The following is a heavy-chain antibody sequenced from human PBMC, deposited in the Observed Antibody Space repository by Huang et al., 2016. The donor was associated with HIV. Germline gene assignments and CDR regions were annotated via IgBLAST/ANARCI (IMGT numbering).Heavy chain of an antibody. CDR1: GFSFSSVG. J-gene: IGHJ6*02. Sequence: QVHLVESGGGVVQPGRSLSLSCAPSGFSFSSVGRNWLRQGPGKGLEWVSVISDEGSSKYQADSVRVRLTISRDNAKNMLDLQMNSLRVEATAIYDCAKELEVLTGYHYYGMDVWGQGTTVTVSS. D-gene: IGHD3-9*01. CDR3: AKELEVLTGYHYYGMDV. CDR2: ISDEGSSK. V-gene: IGHV3-30*18.